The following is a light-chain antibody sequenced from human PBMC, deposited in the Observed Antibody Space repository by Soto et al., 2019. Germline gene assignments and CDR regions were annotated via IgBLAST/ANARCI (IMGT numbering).Light chain of an antibody. V-gene: IGLV1-40*01. CDR1: SSNIGTGYD. Sequence: QPVLTQPPSVSGAPGQRVTISCTGSSSNIGTGYDVHWYQQLPGTAPKLLIYNNINRPSGVPDRFSGSKSGTSVSLAITGLQAEDEADYYCQSYDSSLSGVVFGGGTQLTVL. CDR3: QSYDSSLSGVV. J-gene: IGLJ2*01. CDR2: NNI.